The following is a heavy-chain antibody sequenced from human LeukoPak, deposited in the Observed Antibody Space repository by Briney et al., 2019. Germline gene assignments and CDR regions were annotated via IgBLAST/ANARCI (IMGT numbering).Heavy chain of an antibody. CDR2: TYYRSKWYN. CDR1: GDSVSSNSAA. J-gene: IGHJ5*02. Sequence: SRTLSLTCAISGDSVSSNSAAWNWIRQSPSRGLEWLGRTYYRSKWYNDYAVSVKSRITINPDTSKNQFSLQLNSVTPEDTAVYYCARVSSYCSGGSCHNWFDPWGQGTLVTVSS. CDR3: ARVSSYCSGGSCHNWFDP. V-gene: IGHV6-1*01. D-gene: IGHD2-15*01.